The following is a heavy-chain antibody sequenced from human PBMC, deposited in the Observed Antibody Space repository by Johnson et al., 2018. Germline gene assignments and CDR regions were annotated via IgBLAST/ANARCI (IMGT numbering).Heavy chain of an antibody. CDR1: GFTISNNY. CDR2: IYSGGGT. CDR3: AKDQAWSPYYSHAMDV. Sequence: VQLVESGGGLIQRGGSLRLSCAASGFTISNNYMSWVRQAPGKGLEWVSIIYSGGGTDYADSVKGRFTIPRDNSKNMLYLKMNSLGADDTAFYYCAKDQAWSPYYSHAMDVWGPGTTVTVSS. J-gene: IGHJ6*02. D-gene: IGHD2-8*01. V-gene: IGHV3-53*01.